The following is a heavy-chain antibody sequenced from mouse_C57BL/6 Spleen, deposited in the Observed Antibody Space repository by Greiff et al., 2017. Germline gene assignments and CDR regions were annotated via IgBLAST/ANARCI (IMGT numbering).Heavy chain of an antibody. Sequence: VQLQQSGAELVRPGTSVKMSCKASGYTFTNYWIGWAKQRPGHGLEWIGDIYPGGGYTNYNEKFKGKATLTADKSSSTAYMHSSSLTSEDSAIYDGAGEDDGEYERGAMDYWGQGTSVTVSS. CDR1: GYTFTNYW. CDR3: AGEDDGEYERGAMDY. V-gene: IGHV1-63*01. CDR2: IYPGGGYT. J-gene: IGHJ4*01. D-gene: IGHD2-13*01.